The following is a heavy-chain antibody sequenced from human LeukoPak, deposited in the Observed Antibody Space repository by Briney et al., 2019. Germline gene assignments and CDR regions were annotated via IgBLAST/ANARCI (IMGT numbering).Heavy chain of an antibody. V-gene: IGHV3-23*01. CDR3: AKDGTNGGSYFDY. J-gene: IGHJ4*02. CDR2: ISGSGGST. Sequence: PGGSLRLSCASSGFTFSSYAMSWVRQAPGKGLEWVSVISGSGGSTYYADSVKGRFTISRDNSKNTLYLQMNSLTAEDTAVYYCAKDGTNGGSYFDYWGQGTLVTVSS. D-gene: IGHD2-8*01. CDR1: GFTFSSYA.